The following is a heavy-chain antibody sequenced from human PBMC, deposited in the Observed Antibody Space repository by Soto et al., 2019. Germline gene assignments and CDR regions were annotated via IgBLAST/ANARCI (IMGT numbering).Heavy chain of an antibody. Sequence: QVQLQQWGAGLLKPSETLSPTCAVYGGSFSGYYWSWIRQPPGKGLEWIGEINHSGSTNYNPSLKSRVTISVDTSKNQFSLKLSSVTAADTAVYYCARETSSSGWYRPFDYWGQGTLVTVSS. CDR3: ARETSSSGWYRPFDY. J-gene: IGHJ4*02. V-gene: IGHV4-34*01. D-gene: IGHD6-19*01. CDR2: INHSGST. CDR1: GGSFSGYY.